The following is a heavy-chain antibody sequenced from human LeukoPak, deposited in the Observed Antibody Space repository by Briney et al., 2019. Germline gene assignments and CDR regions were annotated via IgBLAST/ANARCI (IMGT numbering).Heavy chain of an antibody. CDR2: INPNSGGT. CDR1: GYTFTGYY. J-gene: IGHJ6*04. CDR3: ARDSGIVVVVAASTMDV. Sequence: ASVKVSCKASGYTFTGYYMHWVRQAPGQGLEWMGWINPNSGGTNYAQKFQGRVTMTRDTSISTAYMELSRLRSDDTAVYYCARDSGIVVVVAASTMDVWGKGTTVTVSS. V-gene: IGHV1-2*02. D-gene: IGHD2-15*01.